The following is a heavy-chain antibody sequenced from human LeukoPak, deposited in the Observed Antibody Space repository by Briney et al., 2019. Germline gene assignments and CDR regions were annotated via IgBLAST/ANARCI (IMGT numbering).Heavy chain of an antibody. J-gene: IGHJ2*01. Sequence: GESLRLSCVASGLTFSHYGFHWVRQAPGKGLEWVGIIRPDENRKSYGDSVKGRFTISRDNSKNTVYLQMNTLRAEDTAVYYCVVVLVPAAVWQFDLWGRGTQVTVSS. CDR3: VVVLVPAAVWQFDL. CDR1: GLTFSHYG. D-gene: IGHD2-15*01. CDR2: IRPDENRK. V-gene: IGHV3-30*02.